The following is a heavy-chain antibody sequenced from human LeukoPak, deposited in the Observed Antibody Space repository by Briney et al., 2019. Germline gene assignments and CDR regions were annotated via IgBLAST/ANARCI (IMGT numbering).Heavy chain of an antibody. CDR1: GGTFSSYT. D-gene: IGHD3-3*01. CDR2: IIPILGIA. J-gene: IGHJ4*02. V-gene: IGHV1-69*02. CDR3: TIFGVEGHLYYFDY. Sequence: SVKVSCKASGGTFSSYTISWVRQAPGQGLEGMGRIIPILGIANYAQKFQGRVTITADKSTSTAYMELSSLRSEDTAVFYCTIFGVEGHLYYFDYWGQGTLVTVSS.